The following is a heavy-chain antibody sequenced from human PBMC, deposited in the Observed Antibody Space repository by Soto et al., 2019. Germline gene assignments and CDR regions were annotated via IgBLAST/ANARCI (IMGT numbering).Heavy chain of an antibody. Sequence: PSDTLSLTCTVSGTSISSSSYFWGWIRQPPGKGLEWIGRIYSSENTYYNPSLQSRVTISVDTSKNEFSLRLGSVTAADTAVYYCARLNGYCISTNCHGYYGMDVWGQGTTVTVSS. CDR3: ARLNGYCISTNCHGYYGMDV. V-gene: IGHV4-39*01. CDR1: GTSISSSSYF. D-gene: IGHD2-2*03. CDR2: IYSSENT. J-gene: IGHJ6*02.